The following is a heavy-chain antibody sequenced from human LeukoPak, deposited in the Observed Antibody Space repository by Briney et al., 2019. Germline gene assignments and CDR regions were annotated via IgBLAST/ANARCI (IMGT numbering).Heavy chain of an antibody. CDR2: IYTSGST. J-gene: IGHJ4*02. V-gene: IGHV4-61*02. D-gene: IGHD6-13*01. CDR1: GGSISSGSYY. CDR3: AREGYSSSSTNPGVDY. Sequence: PSQTLSLTCTVSGGSISSGSYYWSWIRQPAGKGLEWIGRIYTSGSTNYNPSLKSRVTISVDTSKNQFSLKLSSVTAADTAVYYCAREGYSSSSTNPGVDYWGQGTLVTVSS.